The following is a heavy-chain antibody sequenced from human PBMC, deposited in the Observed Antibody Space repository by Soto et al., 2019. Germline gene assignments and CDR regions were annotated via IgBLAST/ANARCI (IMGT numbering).Heavy chain of an antibody. CDR3: ARYNSYAIDY. V-gene: IGHV4-59*01. D-gene: IGHD2-8*01. CDR1: GDSISGYY. Sequence: SETLSLTCTVSGDSISGYYWSWIRQPPGKGLEWIANIHYSGTTNYNPSLASRVTLSVDTSKNQFSLKMTSVTAADRAMYFCARYNSYAIDYWGRGTLVTVSS. CDR2: IHYSGTT. J-gene: IGHJ4*02.